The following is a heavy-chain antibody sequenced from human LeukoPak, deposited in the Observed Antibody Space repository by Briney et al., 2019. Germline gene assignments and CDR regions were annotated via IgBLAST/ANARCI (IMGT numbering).Heavy chain of an antibody. CDR1: GGSISSGGYS. CDR3: ARGEYYYDSSGYYYGVPCFDY. Sequence: SQTLSLTCAVSGGSISSGGYSWSWIRQPPGKGLEWIGYIYHGGSTYYNPSLKSRVTISVDRSKNQFSLKLSSVTAADTAVYYCARGEYYYDSSGYYYGVPCFDYWGQGTLVTVSS. J-gene: IGHJ4*02. V-gene: IGHV4-30-2*01. CDR2: IYHGGST. D-gene: IGHD3-22*01.